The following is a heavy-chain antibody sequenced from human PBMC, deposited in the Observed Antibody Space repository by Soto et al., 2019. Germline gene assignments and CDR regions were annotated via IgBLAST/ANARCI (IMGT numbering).Heavy chain of an antibody. CDR2: IYWDDDK. D-gene: IGHD3-22*01. Sequence: QITLKESGPTLVKPTQTLTLTCTFSGFSLTTSGVGVGWIRQPPGKALEWLALIYWDDDKRYSPSLKSRLTITKDTSKNQVVLTMTNMDAVDTATYYCAHRRDSSVYFDYWGQGTRVTVSS. V-gene: IGHV2-5*02. CDR1: GFSLTTSGVG. J-gene: IGHJ4*02. CDR3: AHRRDSSVYFDY.